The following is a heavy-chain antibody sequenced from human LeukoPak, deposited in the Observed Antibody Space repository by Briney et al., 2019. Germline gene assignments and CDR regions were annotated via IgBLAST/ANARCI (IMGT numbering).Heavy chain of an antibody. CDR2: ISSSSSYK. CDR3: ARDPDGYSYGYADY. J-gene: IGHJ4*02. D-gene: IGHD5-18*01. V-gene: IGHV3-21*01. CDR1: RFTFSSYS. Sequence: GGSLRLSCAASRFTFSSYSMKWVRQAPGKGLEWVSCISSSSSYKYYADSVKGRFTISRDNAKNSLYLQMNSLRVEDTAVYYCARDPDGYSYGYADYWGQGTLVTVSS.